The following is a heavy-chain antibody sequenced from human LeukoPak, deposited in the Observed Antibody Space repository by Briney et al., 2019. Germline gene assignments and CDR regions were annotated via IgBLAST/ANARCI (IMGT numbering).Heavy chain of an antibody. Sequence: GGSLRLSCAASGFAFSGYSTSWVRQAQGKGLECEAYIKLGVNERYYVDSVKGRFTISRDNTKSSLYLQMNSLRVEDTALYYCARSGSGYDYWGQGALVTVSS. V-gene: IGHV3-7*01. CDR3: ARSGSGYDY. CDR2: IKLGVNER. J-gene: IGHJ4*02. D-gene: IGHD3-10*01. CDR1: GFAFSGYS.